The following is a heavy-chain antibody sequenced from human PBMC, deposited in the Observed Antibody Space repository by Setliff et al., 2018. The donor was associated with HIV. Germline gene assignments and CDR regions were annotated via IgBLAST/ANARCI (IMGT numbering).Heavy chain of an antibody. D-gene: IGHD3-10*01. CDR2: IKSKIRGGAR. CDR1: GFTFSEVW. CDR3: ARGRLLWSGSYYYYYMDV. J-gene: IGHJ6*03. V-gene: IGHV3-15*01. Sequence: ASGFTFSEVWFSWVRQAPGKGLEWIGRIKSKIRGGARDYAAPVKGRFSISRDDSANTLFLQMNSLKTEDTAVYYCARGRLLWSGSYYYYYMDVWGKGTTVTVSS.